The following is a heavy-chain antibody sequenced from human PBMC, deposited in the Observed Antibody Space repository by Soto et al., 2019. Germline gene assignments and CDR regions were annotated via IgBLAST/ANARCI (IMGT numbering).Heavy chain of an antibody. V-gene: IGHV1-46*01. CDR1: GYTFTSYY. CDR2: INPGGGST. Sequence: GASVKVSCKASGYTFTSYYMHWVRQAPGEGLEWMGIINPGGGSTHYAQKFQGRVTLTRDKSTSTVYMALSSLRAEDTAVYYCAKDARIAVVRTNDAFDIWGQGTMVTVSS. CDR3: AKDARIAVVRTNDAFDI. J-gene: IGHJ3*02. D-gene: IGHD6-19*01.